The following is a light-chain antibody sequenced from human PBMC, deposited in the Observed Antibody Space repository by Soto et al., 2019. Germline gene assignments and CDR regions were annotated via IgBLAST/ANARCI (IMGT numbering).Light chain of an antibody. CDR2: KAS. CDR3: QQYNSPLT. CDR1: QSISSW. V-gene: IGKV1-5*03. J-gene: IGKJ4*01. Sequence: DIQMTQSPSTLSASVGDRVNITCRASQSISSWLAWYQQKPGKAPKLLIYKASSLESGVPSRFSGSGSGTKFTLTISILQPDDFATYYCQQYNSPLTFGGGTKVDIK.